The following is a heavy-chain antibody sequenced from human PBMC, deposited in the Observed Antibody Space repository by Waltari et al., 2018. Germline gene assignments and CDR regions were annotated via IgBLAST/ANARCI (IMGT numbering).Heavy chain of an antibody. CDR1: AGSFSGYY. Sequence: QVQLHQWGAGLLKPSETLSLTCDVHAGSFSGYYWSWIRQPPGKGLQWIGEINHSGSTNYNPSLKSRFTISIDTSKDQFSLKLSSVTAADTAVYYCARSPSRYCSGGTCYSGAFDIWGQGTMVTVSS. J-gene: IGHJ3*02. CDR3: ARSPSRYCSGGTCYSGAFDI. CDR2: INHSGST. D-gene: IGHD2-15*01. V-gene: IGHV4-34*01.